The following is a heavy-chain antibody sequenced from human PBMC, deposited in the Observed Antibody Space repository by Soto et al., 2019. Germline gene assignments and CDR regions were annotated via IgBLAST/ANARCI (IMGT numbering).Heavy chain of an antibody. D-gene: IGHD3-22*01. CDR3: AREGYDSSGISPFDY. Sequence: PSETLSLTCAVSGYSISSGYYWGWIRQPPGKGLEWIGSIYHSGSTYYNPSLKSRVTISVDTSKNQFSLKPSSVTAADTAVYYCAREGYDSSGISPFDYWGQGTLVTVSS. V-gene: IGHV4-38-2*02. CDR2: IYHSGST. CDR1: GYSISSGYY. J-gene: IGHJ4*02.